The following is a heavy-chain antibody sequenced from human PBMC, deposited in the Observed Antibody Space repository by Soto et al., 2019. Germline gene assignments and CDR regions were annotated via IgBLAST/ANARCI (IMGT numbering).Heavy chain of an antibody. CDR1: GFTFSSYA. J-gene: IGHJ4*02. D-gene: IGHD6-13*01. V-gene: IGHV3-23*01. CDR2: ISGSGDST. Sequence: EVQLLDSGGGLVQPGGSLRLSCAASGFTFSSYAMNWVRQAPGKGLEWVSVISGSGDSTYYADSVKGRFTISRDNSKNTLYLQMNSLRTEDTAVYYCARRGPGTYFDYWCQGTVVTVSS. CDR3: ARRGPGTYFDY.